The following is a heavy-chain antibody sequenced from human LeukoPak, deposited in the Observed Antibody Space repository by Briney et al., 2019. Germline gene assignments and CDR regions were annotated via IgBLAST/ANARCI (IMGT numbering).Heavy chain of an antibody. CDR2: ISGSGGST. J-gene: IGHJ4*02. CDR1: GFPFSSYA. Sequence: GGSLRLSCAASGFPFSSYAMRWVRRAPGEGLEGVSAISGSGGSTYCADSVKGLFPISRDNYKHTLYPQMHSLRGEHTAVYFCAKGLQGRQQLTPEYWGQGTVVSVSS. D-gene: IGHD6-13*01. CDR3: AKGLQGRQQLTPEY. V-gene: IGHV3-23*01.